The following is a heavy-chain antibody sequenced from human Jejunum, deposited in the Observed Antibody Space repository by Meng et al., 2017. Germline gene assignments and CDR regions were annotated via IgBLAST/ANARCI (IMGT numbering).Heavy chain of an antibody. D-gene: IGHD2-15*01. V-gene: IGHV4-4*07. Sequence: SETLSLTCSVSGGSISNHYWTWIRQPAGKGLEWIGRIHSSGSTNYNPSLRSRVTMSVDTSNNHFSLRLRSVTVADTAIYFCARGDYCSGGSCYSNYFDYWGQGVLVTVSS. CDR3: ARGDYCSGGSCYSNYFDY. CDR1: GGSISNHY. CDR2: IHSSGST. J-gene: IGHJ4*02.